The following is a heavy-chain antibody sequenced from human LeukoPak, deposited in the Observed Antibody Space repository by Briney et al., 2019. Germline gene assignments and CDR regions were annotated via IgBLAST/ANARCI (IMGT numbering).Heavy chain of an antibody. CDR1: GGSTSSSSFY. Sequence: PSETLSLTCTVSGGSTSSSSFYWGWIRQPPGMGLEWIVGIHYSGNTYYNPSLKIRVTISIYTAKDQFSMKLSSVNAADTAVYYCESLGAGPTYYDFWSGYSSLYFDYWGQGPLVTVSS. CDR2: IHYSGNT. D-gene: IGHD3-3*01. V-gene: IGHV4-39*01. CDR3: ESLGAGPTYYDFWSGYSSLYFDY. J-gene: IGHJ4*02.